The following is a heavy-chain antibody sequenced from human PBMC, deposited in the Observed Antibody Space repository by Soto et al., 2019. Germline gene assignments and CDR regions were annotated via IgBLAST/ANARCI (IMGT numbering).Heavy chain of an antibody. CDR3: ATDLGYPLPAARTYFDY. J-gene: IGHJ4*02. CDR2: FDHEYGET. V-gene: IGHV1-24*01. CDR1: GYTLTELS. Sequence: QVQLVQSGAEVKKPGASVKVACKVSGYTLTELSIHWVRQAPGRGLEWMGGFDHEYGETIYAQKFQGRVTISEDTSTDSVYVDLSSLRSDDTAVYYCATDLGYPLPAARTYFDYCGQGTLVTVSS. D-gene: IGHD2-2*01.